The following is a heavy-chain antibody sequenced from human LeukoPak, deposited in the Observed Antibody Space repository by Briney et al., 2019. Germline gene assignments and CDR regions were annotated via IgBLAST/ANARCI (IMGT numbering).Heavy chain of an antibody. CDR3: ARGFAAYDTSDYAFSYY. V-gene: IGHV1-3*02. CDR2: SNAGNGNT. Sequence: ASVKVSCKASGYTFTSYAMHWVRQAPGQRLEWMGWSNAGNGNTKYSQEFQGRLTMTRDTSISTAYMELSSLRSEDTAVYYCARGFAAYDTSDYAFSYYWGQGTLVTVSS. D-gene: IGHD3-22*01. J-gene: IGHJ4*02. CDR1: GYTFTSYA.